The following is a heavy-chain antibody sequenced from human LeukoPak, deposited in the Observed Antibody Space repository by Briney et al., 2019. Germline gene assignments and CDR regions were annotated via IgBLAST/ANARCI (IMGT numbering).Heavy chain of an antibody. D-gene: IGHD7-27*01. CDR1: GGSISSSSYY. Sequence: SETLSLTCTVSGGSISSSSYYWGWIRQPAGKGLEWIGRIYTSGSTNYNPSLKSRVTISVDTSKNQFSLKLSSVTAADTAVYYCARCQLGSDAFDIWGQGTMVTVSS. CDR2: IYTSGST. CDR3: ARCQLGSDAFDI. J-gene: IGHJ3*02. V-gene: IGHV4-61*02.